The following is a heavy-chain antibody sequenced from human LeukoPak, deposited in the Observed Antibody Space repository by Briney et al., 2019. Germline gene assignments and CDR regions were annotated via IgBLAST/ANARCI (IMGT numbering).Heavy chain of an antibody. V-gene: IGHV4-61*01. CDR3: ARATPDIVVVPAAMGLYFDY. CDR2: IYYSGST. CDR1: GGSVSSGSYY. Sequence: SETLSLTCTVSGGSVSSGSYYWSWIRQPPGKGLEWIGYIYYSGSTNYNPSLKSRVTISVDTSKNQFSLKLSPVTAADTAVYYCARATPDIVVVPAAMGLYFDYWGQGTLVTVSS. D-gene: IGHD2-2*01. J-gene: IGHJ4*02.